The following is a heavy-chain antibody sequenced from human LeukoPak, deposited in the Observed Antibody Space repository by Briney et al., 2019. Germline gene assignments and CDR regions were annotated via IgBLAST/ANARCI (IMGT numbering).Heavy chain of an antibody. CDR2: ISSSGSTI. Sequence: GGSLRLSCAASGFTFSSYEMNWVRQAPGKGLEWVSYISSSGSTIYYADSVKGRFTISRDNAKNSLYLQMNRLRAEDTAVYYCARPRGCGSSRCNNFDYWGQGTLVTVSS. V-gene: IGHV3-48*03. CDR3: ARPRGCGSSRCNNFDY. D-gene: IGHD2-2*01. CDR1: GFTFSSYE. J-gene: IGHJ4*02.